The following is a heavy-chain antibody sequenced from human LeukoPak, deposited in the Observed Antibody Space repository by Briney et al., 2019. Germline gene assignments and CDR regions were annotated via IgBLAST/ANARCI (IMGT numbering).Heavy chain of an antibody. CDR3: ARSTVVTRGVLDY. D-gene: IGHD4-23*01. J-gene: IGHJ4*02. CDR2: INHSGST. Sequence: PSETLSLTCAVYGVSFSGYYWSWIRQPPGKGLEWIGEINHSGSTNYNPSLKSRVTISVDTSKNQFSLKLSSVTAADTAVYYCARSTVVTRGVLDYWGQGTLVTVSS. CDR1: GVSFSGYY. V-gene: IGHV4-34*01.